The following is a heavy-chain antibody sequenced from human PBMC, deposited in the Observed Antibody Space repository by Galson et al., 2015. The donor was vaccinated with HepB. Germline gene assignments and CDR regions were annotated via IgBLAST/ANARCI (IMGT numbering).Heavy chain of an antibody. CDR3: AHIILWFGEYYFDY. V-gene: IGHV2-5*02. Sequence: PALVKPTQTLTLTCTFSGFSLSTSGVGVGWIRQPPGKALEWLALIYWDDDNRYSPSLKSRLTITKDTSKNQVVLTMTNMDPVDTATYYCAHIILWFGEYYFDYWGQGTLVTVSS. CDR2: IYWDDDN. CDR1: GFSLSTSGVG. D-gene: IGHD3-10*01. J-gene: IGHJ4*02.